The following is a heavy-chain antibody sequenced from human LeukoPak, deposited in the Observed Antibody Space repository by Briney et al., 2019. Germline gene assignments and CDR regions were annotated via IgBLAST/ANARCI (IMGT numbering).Heavy chain of an antibody. CDR2: INWNGAWT. V-gene: IGHV3-20*04. J-gene: IGHJ5*02. CDR3: AGYYYDSSRGFDL. D-gene: IGHD3-22*01. Sequence: GGSLRLSCAASGFKFDDYGMSWVRQAPGKGLEWVCDINWNGAWTGYADYVKGRFTISRDNAKNSLYLQMNSLRAEDTALYYCAGYYYDSSRGFDLWGQGTLVTVSA. CDR1: GFKFDDYG.